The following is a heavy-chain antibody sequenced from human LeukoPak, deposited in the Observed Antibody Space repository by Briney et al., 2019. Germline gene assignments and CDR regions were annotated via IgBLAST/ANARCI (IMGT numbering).Heavy chain of an antibody. CDR2: ISYDGSNK. CDR1: GFTFSSYG. J-gene: IGHJ4*02. V-gene: IGHV3-30*18. Sequence: GRSLRLSCAASGFTFSSYGMHWVCQAPGKGLEWVAVISYDGSNKYYADSVKGRFTISRDNSKNTLYLQMNSLRAEDTAVYYCAKDPTNTVYFDYWGQGTLVAVSS. CDR3: AKDPTNTVYFDY. D-gene: IGHD5-24*01.